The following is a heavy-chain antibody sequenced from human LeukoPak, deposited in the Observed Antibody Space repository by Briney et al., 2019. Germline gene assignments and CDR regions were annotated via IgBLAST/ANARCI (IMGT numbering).Heavy chain of an antibody. J-gene: IGHJ4*02. V-gene: IGHV3-23*01. D-gene: IGHD3-22*01. CDR2: ITSSGASA. CDR1: GFTFSNYA. CDR3: ASQDTVVISYFDY. Sequence: SRGSLRLSCAASGFTFSNYAMGWVRQAPGKGLEWVSSITSSGASAYYADSVKGRFTISRDNYKNTLFLQMNSLRAEDTAVYYCASQDTVVISYFDYWGQGILVTVSS.